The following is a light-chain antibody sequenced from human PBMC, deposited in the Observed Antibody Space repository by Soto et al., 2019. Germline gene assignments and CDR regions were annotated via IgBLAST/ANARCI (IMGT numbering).Light chain of an antibody. J-gene: IGKJ4*01. CDR3: QQFNNWPQLT. V-gene: IGKV3-15*01. CDR2: GAS. CDR1: QSVSSN. Sequence: EIVMTQSPATLSVSPGERATLSCRASQSVSSNLAWYQQKPGQAPRLLIYGASTRAPGVPARFSGSGSGTEFTLTISSLQSEDFAVYYCQQFNNWPQLTFGGGTKVEIK.